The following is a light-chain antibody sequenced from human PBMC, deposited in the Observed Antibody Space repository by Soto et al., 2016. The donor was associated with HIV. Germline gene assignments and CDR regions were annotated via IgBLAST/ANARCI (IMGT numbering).Light chain of an antibody. V-gene: IGKV1-5*03. CDR2: KTS. Sequence: DIQMTQFPSTLSASIGDRVTITCRASQSVSVWLAWYQQKPGKAPNLLIFKTSTLEIGVPSRFSGSGSGTDFTLTLSSVQPDDVGTYYCQQYNTVPWTFSQGTKLEMK. J-gene: IGKJ1*01. CDR3: QQYNTVPWT. CDR1: QSVSVW.